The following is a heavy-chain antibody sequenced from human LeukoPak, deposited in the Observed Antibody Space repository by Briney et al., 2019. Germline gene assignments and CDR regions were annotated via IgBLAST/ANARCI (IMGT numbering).Heavy chain of an antibody. CDR2: IIPIFGTA. Sequence: ASVKVSCKASGGTFSSYAISWVRQAPGQGLEWMGRIIPIFGTANYAQKFQGRVTITTDESTSTAYMELSSLRSEDTAVYYCARAGRKAGAFDIWGQGTMVTVSS. V-gene: IGHV1-69*05. D-gene: IGHD1-14*01. CDR3: ARAGRKAGAFDI. J-gene: IGHJ3*02. CDR1: GGTFSSYA.